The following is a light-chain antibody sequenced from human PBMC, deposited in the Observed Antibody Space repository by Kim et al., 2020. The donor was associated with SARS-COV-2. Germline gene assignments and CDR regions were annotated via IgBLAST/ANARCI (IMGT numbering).Light chain of an antibody. CDR2: GKN. Sequence: SSELTQDPVVSAALGQTVRITCQGDSLRSYYATWYKQKPGQAPLLVIYGKNNRPSGIPDRFSGSSSGSTASLTITGAQAEDEAAYYCNSRDNSDNHVLFG. CDR1: SLRSYY. V-gene: IGLV3-19*01. J-gene: IGLJ1*01. CDR3: NSRDNSDNHVL.